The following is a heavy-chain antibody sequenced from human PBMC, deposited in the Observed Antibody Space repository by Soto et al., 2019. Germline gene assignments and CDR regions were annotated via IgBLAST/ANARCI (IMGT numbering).Heavy chain of an antibody. CDR2: INPNSGDT. J-gene: IGHJ6*02. CDR1: GYTFAGRY. CDR3: AKEAETYFYYGMDV. V-gene: IGHV1-2*06. Sequence: ASVKVSCKASGYTFAGRYIHWVRQAPGQGLEWMGRINPNSGDTNYAQKFQGRVTVTRDTSISTAYMELTSLRSDDTAVYFCAKEAETYFYYGMDVWGQGTTVTVSS.